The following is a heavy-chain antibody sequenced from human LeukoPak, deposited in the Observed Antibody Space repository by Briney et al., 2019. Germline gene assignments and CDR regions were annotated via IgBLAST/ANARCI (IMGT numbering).Heavy chain of an antibody. CDR3: ARDWVAGVPFDAFDI. V-gene: IGHV3-7*03. D-gene: IGHD3-10*01. J-gene: IGHJ3*02. CDR2: IKEDGSEK. Sequence: PGGSLRLSCAASGFTLSSYWMSWVRQAPGKRLEWVANIKEDGSEKYYVDSVKGRFTISRDNAKNSLYLHMNSLTAEDTAMYYCARDWVAGVPFDAFDIWGQGTMVSVPS. CDR1: GFTLSSYW.